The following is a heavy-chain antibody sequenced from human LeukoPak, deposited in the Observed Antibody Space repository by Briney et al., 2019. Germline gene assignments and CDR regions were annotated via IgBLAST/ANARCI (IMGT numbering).Heavy chain of an antibody. Sequence: NHGEPLKISCEGSGYSFPSYWIGWVRQMPGKGLEWMGFIYPGDSDTRYSPSFQGQVTISADKSISTAYLQWSSLKASDTAIYYCAITRGYSHGYFDFWGQGTLVTVSS. J-gene: IGHJ4*02. CDR2: IYPGDSDT. CDR1: GYSFPSYW. V-gene: IGHV5-51*01. D-gene: IGHD5-18*01. CDR3: AITRGYSHGYFDF.